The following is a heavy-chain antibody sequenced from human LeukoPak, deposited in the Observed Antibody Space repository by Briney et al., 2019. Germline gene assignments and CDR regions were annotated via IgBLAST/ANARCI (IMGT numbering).Heavy chain of an antibody. J-gene: IGHJ4*02. Sequence: SSETLSLTCTVSGGSIRSSYYYWGWIRQPPGKGLEWIGSIYDSGSTYYNPSLKSRVTISVDTSKNQFSLKLSSVTAADTAVYYCARGQRRGYYDILTGYYTYWGQGTLVTVSS. D-gene: IGHD3-9*01. CDR2: IYDSGST. CDR3: ARGQRRGYYDILTGYYTY. CDR1: GGSIRSSYYY. V-gene: IGHV4-39*01.